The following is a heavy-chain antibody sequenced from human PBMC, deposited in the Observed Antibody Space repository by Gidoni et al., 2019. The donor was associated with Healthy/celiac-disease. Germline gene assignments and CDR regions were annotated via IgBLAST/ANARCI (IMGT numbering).Heavy chain of an antibody. CDR3: AKDEIAAAGTLTVLDY. CDR2: ISGSGGST. V-gene: IGHV3-23*01. CDR1: VFPLSSYS. J-gene: IGHJ4*02. D-gene: IGHD6-13*01. Sequence: EVQLLASGGGLVQPGGSLRLSCAAPVFPLSSYSMSWGRQAPGKGLEWVSAISGSGGSTYYADSVKGRFTISRDNSKNTLYLQMNSLRAEDTAVYYCAKDEIAAAGTLTVLDYWGQGTLVTVSS.